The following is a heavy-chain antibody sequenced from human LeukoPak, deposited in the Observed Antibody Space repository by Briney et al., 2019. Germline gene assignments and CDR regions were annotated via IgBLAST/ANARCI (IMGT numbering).Heavy chain of an antibody. D-gene: IGHD6-19*01. V-gene: IGHV3-23*01. J-gene: IGHJ4*02. CDR2: ISSSDST. CDR1: GFTFSSYA. CDR3: AKYRGSGWYFDY. Sequence: PGGSLRPSCAASGFTFSSYAMSWVRQAPGKGLEWVSTISSSDSTYYADSVKGRFTISRDNSKNTLYLQMNSLRAEDTAVYNCAKYRGSGWYFDYWGQGTLVTVSS.